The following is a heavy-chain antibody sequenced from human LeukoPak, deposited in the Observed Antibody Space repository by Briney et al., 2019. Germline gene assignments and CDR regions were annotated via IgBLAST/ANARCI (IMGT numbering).Heavy chain of an antibody. CDR2: MNPVSGNA. J-gene: IGHJ4*02. Sequence: ASVKVSCKASGYIFTNFDINWVRQAPGQGLEWMGWMNPVSGNAGSAQKFQGRVTLTGDTSISTAYMELSSLRSDDTAVYYCARAPMGTAALYWGQGTLVTVSS. CDR1: GYIFTNFD. D-gene: IGHD2-2*01. CDR3: ARAPMGTAALY. V-gene: IGHV1-8*01.